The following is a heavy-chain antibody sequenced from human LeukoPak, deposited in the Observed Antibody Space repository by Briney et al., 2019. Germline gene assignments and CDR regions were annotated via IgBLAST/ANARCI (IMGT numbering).Heavy chain of an antibody. Sequence: GGSLRLSCAASGFTFTSYSMNWVRQAPGKGLEWVSTISGGGGSTYYADSVKGRFTISRDNSKNTLYLQVNSLKIEDTAVYYCAKAHPRSRFDSWGQGTLVTVSS. CDR3: AKAHPRSRFDS. CDR2: ISGGGGST. D-gene: IGHD2-15*01. J-gene: IGHJ4*02. V-gene: IGHV3-23*01. CDR1: GFTFTSYS.